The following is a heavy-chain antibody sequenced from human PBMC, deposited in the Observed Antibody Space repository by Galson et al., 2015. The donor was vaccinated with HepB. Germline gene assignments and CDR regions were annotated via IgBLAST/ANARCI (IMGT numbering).Heavy chain of an antibody. J-gene: IGHJ6*03. CDR2: ITEGGGST. CDR1: GFTFSSSL. CDR3: AKAPGDILYYMDV. D-gene: IGHD3-10*01. V-gene: IGHV3-23*01. Sequence: SLRLSCAASGFTFSSSLMTWVRQAPGKGLEWVSVITEGGGSTYYADSVKGRFIVSRDNSKNALYLQMNSLRVEDTAVYYCAKAPGDILYYMDVWGKGTTVTVSS.